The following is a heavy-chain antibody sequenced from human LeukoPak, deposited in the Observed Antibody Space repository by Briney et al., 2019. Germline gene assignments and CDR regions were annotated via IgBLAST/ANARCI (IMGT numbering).Heavy chain of an antibody. CDR1: GYTFTSYG. Sequence: ASVKVSCKASGYTFTSYGISWVRQAPGQGLEWLGWISGYNGNTNYAQKLQGRVTMTTDTSTSTAYMELRSLRSDDTAVYYCARDHGRVVVTFGPFAADYWGQGTLVTVSS. J-gene: IGHJ4*02. CDR2: ISGYNGNT. D-gene: IGHD3-16*01. V-gene: IGHV1-18*01. CDR3: ARDHGRVVVTFGPFAADY.